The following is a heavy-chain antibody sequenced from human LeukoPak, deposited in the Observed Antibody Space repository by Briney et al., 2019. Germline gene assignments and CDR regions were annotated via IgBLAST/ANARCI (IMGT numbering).Heavy chain of an antibody. J-gene: IGHJ3*02. CDR1: GLTFSSYA. CDR2: ISGSSGHT. CDR3: AGEIAWGQAGI. Sequence: GGSLRLSCAASGLTFSSYAMSWVRQAPGKGLEWVSAISGSSGHTYYADSVKGRFTISRDNSKNTLYLQMNSLRAEDTAVYYCAGEIAWGQAGIWGQGTMVTVSS. V-gene: IGHV3-23*01. D-gene: IGHD7-27*01.